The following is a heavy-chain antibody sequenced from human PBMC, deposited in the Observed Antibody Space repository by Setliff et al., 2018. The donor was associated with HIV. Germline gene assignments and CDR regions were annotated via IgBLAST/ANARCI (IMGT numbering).Heavy chain of an antibody. D-gene: IGHD5-18*01. Sequence: ASVKVSCKASGYNFTSYAMHWVRQAPGQRLEWMGWINTGNGNTKYSQRFQGRVTITADESTGTAYMELSSLRSEDAAVYYCARGNTAMVYPYYYGMDVWGQGTTVTVSS. V-gene: IGHV1-3*04. CDR3: ARGNTAMVYPYYYGMDV. CDR2: INTGNGNT. CDR1: GYNFTSYA. J-gene: IGHJ6*02.